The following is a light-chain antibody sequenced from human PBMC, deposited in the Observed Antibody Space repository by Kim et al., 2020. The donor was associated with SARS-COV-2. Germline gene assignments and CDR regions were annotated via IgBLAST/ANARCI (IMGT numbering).Light chain of an antibody. CDR2: EVN. V-gene: IGLV2-23*02. CDR3: CSYAGSSTLV. J-gene: IGLJ2*01. Sequence: QSALTQPASVSASLGQSITISCTGTSSDVGSYDFVSWYQQHPGKAPKLMIYEVNKRPSGLSSRFSGSKSANTASLTISGLQGEDEADYYCCSYAGSSTLVFGGGTQLTVL. CDR1: SSDVGSYDF.